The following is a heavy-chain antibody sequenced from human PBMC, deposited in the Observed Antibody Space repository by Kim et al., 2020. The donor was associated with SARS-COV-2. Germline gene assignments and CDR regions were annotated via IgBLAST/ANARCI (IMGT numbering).Heavy chain of an antibody. J-gene: IGHJ4*02. CDR1: GGSISSYY. CDR3: ASGQYSSSWYYFDF. CDR2: MYYSGSS. Sequence: SETLSLTCTISGGSISSYYWSWIRQPPGKGLEWIGYMYYSGSSNYNPSLKSRATISIDTSKHQFSLRLSSVTAADTAVYYCASGQYSSSWYYFDFWGQGTMVTVSA. V-gene: IGHV4-59*08. D-gene: IGHD6-13*01.